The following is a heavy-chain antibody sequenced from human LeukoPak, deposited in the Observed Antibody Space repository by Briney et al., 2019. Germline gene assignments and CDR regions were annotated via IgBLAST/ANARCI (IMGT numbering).Heavy chain of an antibody. J-gene: IGHJ6*02. V-gene: IGHV3-7*01. CDR3: ASDLVVAATATYGMDV. CDR2: IKQDGSEK. D-gene: IGHD2-15*01. Sequence: PGGSLRPSCAASGFTFSSYWMSWVRQAPGKGLEWVANIKQDGSEKYYVDSVKGRFTISRDNAKNSLYLQMNSLRAEDTAVYYCASDLVVAATATYGMDVWGQGTTVTVSS. CDR1: GFTFSSYW.